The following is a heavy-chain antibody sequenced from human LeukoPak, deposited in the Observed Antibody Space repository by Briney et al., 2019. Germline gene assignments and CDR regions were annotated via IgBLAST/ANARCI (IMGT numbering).Heavy chain of an antibody. Sequence: GGSLRLSCAASGFTFSSYAMSWVRQAPGRGLEWVSAISGSGGSTYYADSVKGRFTISRDNSKNTLYLQMNSLRAEDTAVYYCAKDNFGYSSGWSRGAFDIWGQGTMVTVSS. J-gene: IGHJ3*02. V-gene: IGHV3-23*01. CDR3: AKDNFGYSSGWSRGAFDI. CDR1: GFTFSSYA. D-gene: IGHD6-19*01. CDR2: ISGSGGST.